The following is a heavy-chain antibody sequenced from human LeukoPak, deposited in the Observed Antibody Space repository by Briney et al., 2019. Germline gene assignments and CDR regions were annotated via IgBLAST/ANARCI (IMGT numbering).Heavy chain of an antibody. D-gene: IGHD6-19*01. V-gene: IGHV4-4*07. CDR2: IYTSGTT. J-gene: IGHJ5*02. CDR3: ARGGSGWYPSGFDP. CDR1: GGSISSYY. Sequence: SETLSLTCTVSGGSISSYYWSWIRQPAGKGLEWIGRIYTSGTTNYNPSLKSRVAMSVDTSKNQFSLKLSSVTAADTAVYYCARGGSGWYPSGFDPWGQGTLVTVSS.